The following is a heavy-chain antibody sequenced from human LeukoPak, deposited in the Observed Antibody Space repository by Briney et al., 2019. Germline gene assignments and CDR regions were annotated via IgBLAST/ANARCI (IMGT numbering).Heavy chain of an antibody. J-gene: IGHJ4*02. D-gene: IGHD5-18*01. V-gene: IGHV1-2*02. CDR1: GYTFTGYY. CDR2: INPNSGGT. Sequence: ASVKVSCKASGYTFTGYYMHWARQAPGQGLEWMGWINPNSGGTNYAQKFQGRVTMTRDTSISTAYMELSRLRSDDTAVYYCAREGARGYSYALRYWGQGTLVTVSS. CDR3: AREGARGYSYALRY.